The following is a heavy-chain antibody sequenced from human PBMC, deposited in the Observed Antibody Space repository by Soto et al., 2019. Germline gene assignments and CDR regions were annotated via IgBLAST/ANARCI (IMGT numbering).Heavy chain of an antibody. J-gene: IGHJ5*02. CDR3: ARAQPFEFHNWFDP. CDR2: IYDSGST. D-gene: IGHD3-10*01. Sequence: QVQLQESGPGLVKSSETLSLTCTVTGGSISSYYWSWIRRPPGKGLEWIGHIYDSGSTNYNPSLARRVTISLDTSTTQFSLKFSSVTAADTAVYYCARAQPFEFHNWFDPWGQGTLVSVSA. CDR1: GGSISSYY. V-gene: IGHV4-59*13.